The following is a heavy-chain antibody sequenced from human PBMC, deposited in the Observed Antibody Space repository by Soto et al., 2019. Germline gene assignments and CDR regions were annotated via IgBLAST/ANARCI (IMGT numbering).Heavy chain of an antibody. V-gene: IGHV3-21*01. Sequence: GSLRLSCAASGFTFSSYSMNWVRQAPGKGLEWVSSIRSSSSYIYYADSVKGRFTISRDNAKNSLYLQMNSLRAEDTAVYYCARRPMGYARSYYYHVMEVWGEVTRVSVSS. CDR3: ARRPMGYARSYYYHVMEV. D-gene: IGHD2-8*01. CDR1: GFTFSSYS. CDR2: IRSSSSYI. J-gene: IGHJ6*04.